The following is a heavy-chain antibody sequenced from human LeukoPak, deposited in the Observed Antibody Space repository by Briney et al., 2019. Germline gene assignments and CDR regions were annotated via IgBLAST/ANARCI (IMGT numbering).Heavy chain of an antibody. D-gene: IGHD6-13*01. J-gene: IGHJ1*01. Sequence: PGGSLRLSCAASGFTFSSYGTHWVRQAPGKGLEWVAVIWYDGSNKYYADSVKGRFTISRDNSKNTLYLQMNSLRAEDTAVYYCARNHNPRRIAAAGTEYFQHWGQGTLVTVSS. V-gene: IGHV3-33*01. CDR1: GFTFSSYG. CDR3: ARNHNPRRIAAAGTEYFQH. CDR2: IWYDGSNK.